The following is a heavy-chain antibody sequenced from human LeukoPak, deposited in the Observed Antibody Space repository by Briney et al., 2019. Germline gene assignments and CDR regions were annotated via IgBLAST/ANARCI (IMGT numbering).Heavy chain of an antibody. CDR3: AKDGSSVRDQLWFGELSLNWFDP. D-gene: IGHD3-10*01. J-gene: IGHJ5*02. Sequence: GGSLRLSCGASGFTFSTYGMSWVRQAPGKGLEWVSVISGSGGSTYYADSVKGRFTISRDNSKNTVYLQMNSLRAEDTAVYYCAKDGSSVRDQLWFGELSLNWFDPWGQGTLVTVSS. V-gene: IGHV3-23*01. CDR2: ISGSGGST. CDR1: GFTFSTYG.